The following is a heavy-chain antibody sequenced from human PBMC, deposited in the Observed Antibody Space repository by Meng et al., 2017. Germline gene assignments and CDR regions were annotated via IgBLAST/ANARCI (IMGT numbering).Heavy chain of an antibody. CDR2: IFYTGGT. D-gene: IGHD5-24*01. CDR3: ARHFRSRDGYNWDSFDI. J-gene: IGHJ3*02. Sequence: SETLSSPCNAPGGSISPHYWSWIRQPPERGLEWIGYIFYTGGTNYNPSLKSRVTMSVDTSKNHFSLRLSSVTAADTALYYCARHFRSRDGYNWDSFDIWGQGTMVTVSS. CDR1: GGSISPHY. V-gene: IGHV4-59*11.